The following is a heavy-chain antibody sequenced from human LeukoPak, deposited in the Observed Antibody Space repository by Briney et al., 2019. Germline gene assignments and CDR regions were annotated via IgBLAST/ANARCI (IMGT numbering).Heavy chain of an antibody. Sequence: GSLRLSCAASGFTFSKYRMLWVRQAPGKGLESVSRINTDGTVTTYADSVKGRFTVSRDNADNTMFLQMNSVRDEDTAVYYCATKQWLAPPPDSWGQGTPVTVSS. V-gene: IGHV3-74*01. D-gene: IGHD6-19*01. J-gene: IGHJ4*02. CDR3: ATKQWLAPPPDS. CDR1: GFTFSKYR. CDR2: INTDGTVT.